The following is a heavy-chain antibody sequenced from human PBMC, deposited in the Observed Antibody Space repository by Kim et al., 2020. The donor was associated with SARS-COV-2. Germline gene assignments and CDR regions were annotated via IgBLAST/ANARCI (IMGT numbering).Heavy chain of an antibody. V-gene: IGHV3-48*03. CDR3: TRDLPMTRAMFPYFYGMDV. Sequence: GGSLRLSCVASGFTFSDYEMNWVRQSPGMGLEWVSFISGSGKTTHYADSAKGRFTISRDNAKNSLYLELNTLRAEDTAVYYCTRDLPMTRAMFPYFYGMDVWGQGTTVIVSS. D-gene: IGHD3-9*01. J-gene: IGHJ6*02. CDR1: GFTFSDYE. CDR2: ISGSGKTT.